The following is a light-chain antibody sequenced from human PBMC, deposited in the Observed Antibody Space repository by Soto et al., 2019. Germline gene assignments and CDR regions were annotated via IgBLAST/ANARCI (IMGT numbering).Light chain of an antibody. J-gene: IGLJ1*01. CDR3: GTWDTSLGAYV. CDR2: DND. V-gene: IGLV1-51*01. Sequence: QSVLTQPPSVSGAPGQRVTISCTGSSSNIGAGYDVHWYQQLPGTAPKLLSYDNDKRPPGISDRFSGSKSGTSATLDIAGLQTGDEADYYCGTWDTSLGAYVFGPGTKVTVL. CDR1: SSNIGAGYD.